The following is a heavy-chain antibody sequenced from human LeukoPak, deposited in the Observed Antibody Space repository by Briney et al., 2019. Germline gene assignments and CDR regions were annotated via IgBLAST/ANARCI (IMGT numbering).Heavy chain of an antibody. CDR3: ARASGLIPAAENWFDP. CDR2: IKSKTDGGTT. V-gene: IGHV3-15*01. D-gene: IGHD6-13*01. J-gene: IGHJ5*02. CDR1: GFTFSSAW. Sequence: PGGSLRLSCAASGFTFSSAWMSWVRQAPGKGLEWVGRIKSKTDGGTTDYAAPVKGRFTISRDDSKNTLYLQMNSLKTEDTAVYYCARASGLIPAAENWFDPWGQGTLVTVSS.